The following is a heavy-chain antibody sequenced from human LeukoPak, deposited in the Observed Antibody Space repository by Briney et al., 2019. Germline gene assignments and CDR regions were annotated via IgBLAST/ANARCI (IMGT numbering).Heavy chain of an antibody. D-gene: IGHD1-26*01. CDR3: ARGTDSGSYY. CDR2: INHSGST. V-gene: IGHV4-34*01. J-gene: IGHJ4*02. Sequence: MTSETLSLTCAVYGGSFSGYYWSWIRQPPGKGLEWIGEINHSGSTNYNPSLKSRVTISVDTSKNQFSLKLSSVTAADTAVYYCARGTDSGSYYWGQGTLVTVSS. CDR1: GGSFSGYY.